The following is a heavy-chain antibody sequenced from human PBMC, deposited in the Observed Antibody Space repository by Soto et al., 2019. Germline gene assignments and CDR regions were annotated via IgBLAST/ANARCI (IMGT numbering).Heavy chain of an antibody. CDR2: ISNNGAHT. J-gene: IGHJ6*03. Sequence: HPGGSLRLSCAASGFTFSNYEMHWVRQAPGKGLEYVSGISNNGAHTDYAKSVKGRFTISRDNSENTLYLQMGSLRAEDMALYYCARRVYGCRCRNDYMDVSCPTPTTTVSS. D-gene: IGHD6-13*01. CDR1: GFTFSNYE. V-gene: IGHV3-64*01. CDR3: ARRVYGCRCRNDYMDV.